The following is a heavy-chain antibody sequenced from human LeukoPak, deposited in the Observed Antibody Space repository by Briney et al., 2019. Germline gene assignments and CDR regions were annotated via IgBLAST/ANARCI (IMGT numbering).Heavy chain of an antibody. J-gene: IGHJ6*03. CDR3: ARDRTGSTSSNGLYYYYYYYMDV. D-gene: IGHD2-2*01. CDR2: IKQDGSEK. CDR1: GFTFSSYW. V-gene: IGHV3-7*01. Sequence: GGSLRLSCAASGFTFSSYWMSWVRQAPGKGLEWVANIKQDGSEKYYVDSVKGRFTISRDNAKNSLYLQMNSLRAEDTAVYYCARDRTGSTSSNGLYYYYYYYMDVWGKGTTVTISS.